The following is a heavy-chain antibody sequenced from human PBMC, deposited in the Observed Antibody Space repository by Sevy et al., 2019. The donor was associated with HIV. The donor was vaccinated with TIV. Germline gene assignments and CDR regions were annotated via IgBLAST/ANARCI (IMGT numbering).Heavy chain of an antibody. D-gene: IGHD1-26*01. V-gene: IGHV3-30*18. J-gene: IGHJ3*01. Sequence: GGSLRLSCAASGFTFSNYGMHWVRQAPGKGLEWVAVVSYDGSTKYYADFVKGRFTIPRDNSKNTVYLQMNTLTTEDTAVFYCAKGSKATDSAFDLWGQGTMVTVSS. CDR2: VSYDGSTK. CDR3: AKGSKATDSAFDL. CDR1: GFTFSNYG.